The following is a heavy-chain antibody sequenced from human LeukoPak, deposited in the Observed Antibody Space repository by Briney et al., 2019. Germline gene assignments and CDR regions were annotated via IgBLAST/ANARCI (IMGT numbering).Heavy chain of an antibody. CDR1: GYSFTSYW. J-gene: IGHJ4*02. CDR2: ICPGDSDT. Sequence: GESLKISCKGSGYSFTSYWSGWVRQMPGKGLEWMGIICPGDSDTRYTPSFQVQVTISAAKSLSTPYLQWSSVKASDTAMYYCARRAQLVGDYWGQGTLVTVSS. CDR3: ARRAQLVGDY. V-gene: IGHV5-51*01. D-gene: IGHD6-6*01.